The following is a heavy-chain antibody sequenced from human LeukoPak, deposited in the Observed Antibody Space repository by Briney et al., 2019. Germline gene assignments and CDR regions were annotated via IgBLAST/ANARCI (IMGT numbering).Heavy chain of an antibody. CDR3: AKWRQQLYCMDV. CDR2: IWFDGSNK. J-gene: IGHJ6*03. V-gene: IGHV3-33*06. CDR1: GFAFSTYG. Sequence: PGRSLRLSCAASGFAFSTYGMHWVRQAPGKGLEGVAAIWFDGSNKYYADSVKGRFTISRDNSENTLYLQMNSLRAEDTAVYYCAKWRQQLYCMDVWGKGTTVTVSS. D-gene: IGHD6-13*01.